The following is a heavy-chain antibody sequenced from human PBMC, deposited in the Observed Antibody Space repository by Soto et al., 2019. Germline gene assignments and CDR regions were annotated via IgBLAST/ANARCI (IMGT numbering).Heavy chain of an antibody. J-gene: IGHJ4*02. Sequence: GGSLRFSCAASGFTFSSYGMHWVRQAPGKGLEWVAVIWYDGSNRYYADSVKGRFTISRDNSENTLYLQMSSLRDEDTAVYYCARWNCDYWGQGTLVTVSS. D-gene: IGHD1-7*01. CDR3: ARWNCDY. CDR2: IWYDGSNR. CDR1: GFTFSSYG. V-gene: IGHV3-33*01.